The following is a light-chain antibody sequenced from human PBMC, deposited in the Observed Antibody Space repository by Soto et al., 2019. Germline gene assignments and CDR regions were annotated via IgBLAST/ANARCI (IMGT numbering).Light chain of an antibody. J-gene: IGKJ3*01. CDR1: QSVGSD. CDR3: QQYGSSLFT. V-gene: IGKV3-20*01. Sequence: EIVMTQSPATLSVSPGERATLSCRASQSVGSDLAWYQQKPGQAPRLVIYDIFTRASGVPERFSGGGSGTDFTLTIPRLEPEDFAVYYCQQYGSSLFTFGPGTKVDFK. CDR2: DIF.